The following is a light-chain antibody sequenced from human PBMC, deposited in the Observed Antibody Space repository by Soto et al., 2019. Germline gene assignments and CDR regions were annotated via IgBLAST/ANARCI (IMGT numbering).Light chain of an antibody. J-gene: IGKJ5*01. CDR1: QSVRSNY. CDR3: QQRNYWQVT. CDR2: DAS. V-gene: IGKV3D-20*02. Sequence: EIVFTQSPGTLPLSPGERATLSCRASQSVRSNYLAWYQQKPGQAPRLLISDASSRATGIPARFSGSGSGTDFTLTISSLEPEDFAIYYCQQRNYWQVTFGQGTRLEIK.